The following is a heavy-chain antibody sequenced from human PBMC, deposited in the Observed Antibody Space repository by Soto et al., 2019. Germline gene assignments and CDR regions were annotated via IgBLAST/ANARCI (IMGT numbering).Heavy chain of an antibody. CDR2: ISWNSGSI. CDR3: AKVAPRYCSGGSCYGHFDY. Sequence: PGGSLRLSCAASGFTFDDYAMHWVRQSPGKGLEWVSGISWNSGSIGYADSVKGRFTISRDNAKNSLYLQMNSLRAEDTALYYCAKVAPRYCSGGSCYGHFDYWGQGTLVTVSS. V-gene: IGHV3-9*01. D-gene: IGHD2-15*01. CDR1: GFTFDDYA. J-gene: IGHJ4*02.